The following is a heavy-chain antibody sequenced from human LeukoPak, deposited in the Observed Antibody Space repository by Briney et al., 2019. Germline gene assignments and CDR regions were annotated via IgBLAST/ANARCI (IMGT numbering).Heavy chain of an antibody. D-gene: IGHD3-16*01. V-gene: IGHV3-23*01. J-gene: IGHJ4*02. CDR1: GFTFSTYS. CDR2: IGASGDKT. Sequence: GGSLRLSCAASGFTFSTYSMNWVRQAPGAGLEWVSNIGASGDKTYYADSVKGRFTVSRDNSKNTLYLQMNNLRADDTALYYCAKDQVGQRPYYLDNWGQGTQVTVSS. CDR3: AKDQVGQRPYYLDN.